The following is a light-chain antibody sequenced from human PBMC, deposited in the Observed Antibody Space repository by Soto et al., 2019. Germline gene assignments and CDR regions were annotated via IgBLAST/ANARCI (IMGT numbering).Light chain of an antibody. CDR3: QQYNNWTSWT. CDR1: QSVSSN. J-gene: IGKJ1*01. Sequence: EIVMTQSPATLSVSPGERATLSCRASQSVSSNLAWYQQKPGQAPRLLNYGASTMATGIPARFSGSRSGTEFTLSISSLQSEDFAVYYCQQYNNWTSWTFGQGTKVEIK. V-gene: IGKV3-15*01. CDR2: GAS.